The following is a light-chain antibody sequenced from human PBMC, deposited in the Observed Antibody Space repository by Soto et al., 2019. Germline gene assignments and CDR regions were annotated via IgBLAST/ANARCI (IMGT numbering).Light chain of an antibody. J-gene: IGKJ2*01. CDR3: MQSIQVRT. V-gene: IGKV2D-29*01. Sequence: DIVMTQTPLSLSVTPGQPTSISSKSSQSLLHGDGKTCLFLYLQKPGHPPQLLIYEVSHRFSAVPDRFSGSGSGRDFTLKISRVEAEDVGVYYGMQSIQVRTCGQGTKVDIK. CDR2: EVS. CDR1: QSLLHGDGKTC.